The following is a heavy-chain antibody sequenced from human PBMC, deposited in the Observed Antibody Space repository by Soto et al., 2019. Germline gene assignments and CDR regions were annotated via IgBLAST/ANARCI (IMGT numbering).Heavy chain of an antibody. J-gene: IGHJ3*02. CDR3: ARPDRTYSYGSDALDI. CDR2: IYPDDSDT. D-gene: IGHD5-18*01. V-gene: IGHV5-51*01. Sequence: PGESLKISCKGSGYSFSSYWIAWVRQMPGKGLEWMGIIYPDDSDTRYSPSFQGQVTLSVDKSIRTAYLQWSSLKASDTAMYYCARPDRTYSYGSDALDIWGQGTMVTVSS. CDR1: GYSFSSYW.